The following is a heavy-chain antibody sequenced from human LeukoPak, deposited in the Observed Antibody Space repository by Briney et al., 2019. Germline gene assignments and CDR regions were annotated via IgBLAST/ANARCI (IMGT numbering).Heavy chain of an antibody. CDR2: ISAYNGNT. J-gene: IGHJ4*02. D-gene: IGHD2/OR15-2a*01. V-gene: IGHV1-18*01. CDR3: ARDERAYCTSTTNCPYFDY. Sequence: ASVKVSCKASGYTFTPYGISWVRPAPGQGLEWMGWISAYNGNTNYAQKLQGRVTMTTDTSTSTAYMELRSLRSDDTAVYFCARDERAYCTSTTNCPYFDYWGQGTLVTVSS. CDR1: GYTFTPYG.